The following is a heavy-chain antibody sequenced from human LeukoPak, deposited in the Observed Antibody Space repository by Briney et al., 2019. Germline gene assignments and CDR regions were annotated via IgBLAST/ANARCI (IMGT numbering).Heavy chain of an antibody. CDR2: ISGRRGST. D-gene: IGHD3-10*01. V-gene: IGHV3-23*01. Sequence: GGSLRLSCAASGFTFSSYAMSWVRQAPRKGLEWVSAISGRRGSTYYADSVKGRFTISRDNSKNTLYLQMNSLRAEDTAVYYCARVTYGSGSYFYYYYYGMDVWGQGTTVTVSS. J-gene: IGHJ6*02. CDR3: ARVTYGSGSYFYYYYYGMDV. CDR1: GFTFSSYA.